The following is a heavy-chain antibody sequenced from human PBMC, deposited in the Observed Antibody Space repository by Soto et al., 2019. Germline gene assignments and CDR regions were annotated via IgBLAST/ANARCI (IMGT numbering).Heavy chain of an antibody. CDR1: GGSISPYY. Sequence: PSETLSLTCTVSGGSISPYYWGWIRQPPGKGPEWIGYISYTGSTNYDPSLRSRVTISVDTSKNQFSLKVTSVTAADTAVYYCARQAWDDDSYYTFLDVWGKGTMVTGSS. J-gene: IGHJ6*04. CDR3: ARQAWDDDSYYTFLDV. V-gene: IGHV4-59*08. CDR2: ISYTGST. D-gene: IGHD3-3*01.